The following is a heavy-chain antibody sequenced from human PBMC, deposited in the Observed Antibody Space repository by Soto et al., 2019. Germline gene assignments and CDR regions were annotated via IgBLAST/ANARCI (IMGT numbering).Heavy chain of an antibody. V-gene: IGHV3-15*01. CDR2: IKSKTDGGTT. CDR1: GFTFSNAW. CDR3: TTDSGVVLPAATRDFYYYGMGV. Sequence: PGGSLRLSCAASGFTFSNAWMSFFRHAPVKWLEWVGRIKSKTDGGTTDYAAPVKGRFTSSRDDSKNTLYLQMNSQKTEDTAVYYCTTDSGVVLPAATRDFYYYGMGVWGQGTTVTDAS. J-gene: IGHJ6*02. D-gene: IGHD2-2*01.